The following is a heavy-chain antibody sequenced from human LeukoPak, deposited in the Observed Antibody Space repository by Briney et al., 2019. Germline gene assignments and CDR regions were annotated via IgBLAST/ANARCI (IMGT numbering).Heavy chain of an antibody. CDR3: ARDRVYYYDSSGYPDAFDI. V-gene: IGHV1-69*06. CDR2: IIPIFGTA. J-gene: IGHJ3*02. CDR1: GGTFSSYA. D-gene: IGHD3-22*01. Sequence: SVKVSCKASGGTFSSYAISWVRQAPGQGLEWMGGIIPIFGTANYAQKFQGRVTITADKSTSTAYMELSSLRSEDTAVYYCARDRVYYYDSSGYPDAFDIWGQGTVVTVSS.